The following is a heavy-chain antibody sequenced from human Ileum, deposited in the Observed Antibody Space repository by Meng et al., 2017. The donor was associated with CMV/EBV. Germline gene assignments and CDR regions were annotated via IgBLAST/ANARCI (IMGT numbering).Heavy chain of an antibody. V-gene: IGHV3-11*06. J-gene: IGHJ1*01. D-gene: IGHD6-13*01. CDR2: ISPGSSDI. Sequence: VEAGGGLVKPGGSLRLSCAASGFTFSNYYMSWIRPVPGKGLEWLSYISPGSSDIHYADSVKGRFTVSRDNAKSSLYLQMNSLRVEDTAVYYCARDIVAPGSTEYFHHWGQGTLVTVSS. CDR3: ARDIVAPGSTEYFHH. CDR1: GFTFSNYY.